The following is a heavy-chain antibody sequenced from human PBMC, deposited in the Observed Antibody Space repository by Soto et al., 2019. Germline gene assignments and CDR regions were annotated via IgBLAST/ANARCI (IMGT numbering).Heavy chain of an antibody. Sequence: SETLSLTCTVSVGSISSYYWSWIRQPPGKGLEWIGYIYYSGSTNYNPSLKSRVTISVDTSKNQFSLKLSSVTAADTAVYYCARGYDSSGYRGPYFDYWGQGTLVTVSS. CDR1: VGSISSYY. CDR3: ARGYDSSGYRGPYFDY. V-gene: IGHV4-59*01. CDR2: IYYSGST. D-gene: IGHD3-22*01. J-gene: IGHJ4*02.